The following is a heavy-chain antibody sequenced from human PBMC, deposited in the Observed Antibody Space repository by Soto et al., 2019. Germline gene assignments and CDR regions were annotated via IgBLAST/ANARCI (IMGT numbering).Heavy chain of an antibody. V-gene: IGHV1-69*02. J-gene: IGHJ6*02. Sequence: QVQLVQSGAEVKKPGSSVKVSCKASGGTFSSYTISWVRQAPGQGLEWMGRIIPILGIANYAQKFQGRVTSTADKSASTAYMELSSLRSEDTAVYYCARGRTVTTFLGMDVWGQGTTVTVSS. CDR2: IIPILGIA. CDR1: GGTFSSYT. D-gene: IGHD4-17*01. CDR3: ARGRTVTTFLGMDV.